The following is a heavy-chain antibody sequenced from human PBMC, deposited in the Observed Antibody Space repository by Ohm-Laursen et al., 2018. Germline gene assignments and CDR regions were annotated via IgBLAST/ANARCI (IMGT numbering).Heavy chain of an antibody. CDR2: ISTTSNYK. V-gene: IGHV3-21*01. J-gene: IGHJ4*02. Sequence: SLRLSCAASGFTFGSYSMNWVRQAPGKGLEWVSSISTTSNYKYYADSVKGRFTTSRDNAKNSLYLQMNSLRAEDTAVYYCARDFAYWGQGTLVTVSS. CDR1: GFTFGSYS. CDR3: ARDFAY.